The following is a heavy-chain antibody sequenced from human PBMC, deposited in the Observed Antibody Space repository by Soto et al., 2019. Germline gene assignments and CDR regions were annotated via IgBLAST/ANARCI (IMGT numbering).Heavy chain of an antibody. CDR2: ISGSGGST. D-gene: IGHD3-22*01. CDR3: AKDPHYYDSSGYSDY. CDR1: GFTFSSYA. Sequence: EVQLLESGGGLVQPGGSLRLSCAASGFTFSSYAMSWVRQAPGKGLEWVSAISGSGGSTYYADSVKGRFTISRDNSKNTLDLQMNSLRAEDTAVYYCAKDPHYYDSSGYSDYWGQGTLVTVSS. V-gene: IGHV3-23*01. J-gene: IGHJ4*02.